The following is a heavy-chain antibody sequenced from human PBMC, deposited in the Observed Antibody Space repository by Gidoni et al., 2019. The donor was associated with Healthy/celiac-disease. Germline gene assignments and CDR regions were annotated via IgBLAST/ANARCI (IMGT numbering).Heavy chain of an antibody. CDR2: ISSSSSYI. V-gene: IGHV3-21*01. CDR1: GFPFRSYS. D-gene: IGHD2-2*01. Sequence: EVQLVESGGGLVKPGGSLRLSCAASGFPFRSYSMHWVRQAPGKGLAWVSSISSSSSYIYYADSVKGRFTISRDNAKNSLYLQMNSLRAEDTAVYYCARDPRYCSSTSCSRELYYFDYWGQGTLVTVSS. CDR3: ARDPRYCSSTSCSRELYYFDY. J-gene: IGHJ4*02.